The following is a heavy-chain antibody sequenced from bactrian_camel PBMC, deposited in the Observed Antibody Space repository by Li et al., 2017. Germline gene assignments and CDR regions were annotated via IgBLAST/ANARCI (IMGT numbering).Heavy chain of an antibody. CDR3: VRDRGLAVPAGSFDY. CDR1: GFIYGDAC. CDR2: IDSDGIA. J-gene: IGHJ6*01. V-gene: IGHV3S53*01. Sequence: QVQLVESGGGSVQAGGSLRLSCGASGFIYGDACVGWLRQAPGKEREGVAAIDSDGIASYADSVKGRFTISRDNAKNTINLELNSLKIEDTAMYYCVRDRGLAVPAGSFDYWAQGTQVTVS. D-gene: IGHD6*01.